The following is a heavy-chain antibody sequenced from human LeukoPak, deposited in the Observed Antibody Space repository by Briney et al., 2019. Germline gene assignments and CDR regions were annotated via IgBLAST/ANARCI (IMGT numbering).Heavy chain of an antibody. V-gene: IGHV4-39*01. CDR1: GGSISSSSYY. Sequence: SETLSLTCTVSGGSISSSSYYWGWIRQPPGKGLEWIGSIYYSGSTYYNPSLKSRVTISVDTSKNQFSLKLSSVTAADTAVYYCARHFQYQLLPWYFDLWGRGTLVAVSS. CDR3: ARHFQYQLLPWYFDL. CDR2: IYYSGST. J-gene: IGHJ2*01. D-gene: IGHD2-2*01.